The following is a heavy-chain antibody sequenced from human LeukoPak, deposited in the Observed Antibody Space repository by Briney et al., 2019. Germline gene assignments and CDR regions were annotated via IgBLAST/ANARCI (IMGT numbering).Heavy chain of an antibody. Sequence: PSETLSLTCTVSGGSISSGGYYWSWIRQHPGKGLEWIGYIYYSGSTYYNPSLKSRVTISVDTSKNQFSLKLSSVTAADTAVYYCARGKIPRDFGVVRNYYYGMDVWGQGTTVTVSS. V-gene: IGHV4-31*03. CDR2: IYYSGST. CDR1: GGSISSGGYY. J-gene: IGHJ6*02. D-gene: IGHD3-3*01. CDR3: ARGKIPRDFGVVRNYYYGMDV.